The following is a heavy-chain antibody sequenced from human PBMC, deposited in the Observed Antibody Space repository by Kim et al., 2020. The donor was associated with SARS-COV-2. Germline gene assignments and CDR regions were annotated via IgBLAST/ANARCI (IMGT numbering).Heavy chain of an antibody. D-gene: IGHD3-10*01. CDR1: GFTFSDYY. V-gene: IGHV3-11*06. CDR3: ARVVGWFGPDY. J-gene: IGHJ4*02. CDR2: ISSSGSYT. Sequence: GGSLRLSCAASGFTFSDYYMSWIRQAPGKGLEWVSYISSSGSYTNYADSVKGRFTISRDNAKNSLYLQMNSLRAEDTAVYYCARVVGWFGPDYWGQGTLVTVSS.